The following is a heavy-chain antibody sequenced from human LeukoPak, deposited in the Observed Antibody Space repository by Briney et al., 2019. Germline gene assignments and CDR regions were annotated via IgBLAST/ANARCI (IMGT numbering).Heavy chain of an antibody. D-gene: IGHD3-10*01. CDR1: GGSISSYY. J-gene: IGHJ6*03. CDR3: ARVFDSGSQAYFYYMDV. V-gene: IGHV4-59*01. CDR2: IYYSGST. Sequence: PSETLSLTCTVSGGSISSYYWSWIRQPPGKGLEWIGYIYYSGSTYYNPSLRSRVTISVDTSKNQFSLKVSSVTAADTAVYYCARVFDSGSQAYFYYMDVWGKGTTVTISS.